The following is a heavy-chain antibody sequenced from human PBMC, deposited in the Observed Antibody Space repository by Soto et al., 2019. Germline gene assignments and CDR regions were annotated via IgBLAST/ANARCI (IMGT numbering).Heavy chain of an antibody. CDR3: ARAYYYGSGSPIYGMDV. CDR2: IIPIFGTA. CDR1: GGTFSSYS. V-gene: IGHV1-69*13. Sequence: SVKVSCKASGGTFSSYSMSWGRQGPGQGLEWMGGIIPIFGTANYAQKFQGRVTITADESTSTAYMELSSLRSEDTAVYYCARAYYYGSGSPIYGMDVWGQGTTVTVSS. J-gene: IGHJ6*02. D-gene: IGHD3-10*01.